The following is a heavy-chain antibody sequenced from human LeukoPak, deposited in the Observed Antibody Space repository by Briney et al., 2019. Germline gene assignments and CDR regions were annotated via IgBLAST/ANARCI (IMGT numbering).Heavy chain of an antibody. CDR3: ARGYSSGWYFRLIEAFDI. Sequence: GGSLRLSCAASGFTFSSYWMHWVRQAPGKGLVWVSRINSDGSSTSYADSVKGRFTISRDNAKNTLYLQINSLRAEDTAVYYCARGYSSGWYFRLIEAFDIWGQGTMVTVSS. CDR1: GFTFSSYW. CDR2: INSDGSST. V-gene: IGHV3-74*01. J-gene: IGHJ3*02. D-gene: IGHD6-19*01.